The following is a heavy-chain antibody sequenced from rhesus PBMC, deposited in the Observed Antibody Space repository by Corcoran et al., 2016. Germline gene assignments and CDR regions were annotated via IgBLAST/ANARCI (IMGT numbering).Heavy chain of an antibody. CDR1: GFTFSSSA. D-gene: IGHD4-35*01. CDR2: IRSKSKNDET. Sequence: EVQLVESGGGLVQPGGSLSISCAASGFTFSSSAMHWVRQASGTVLEWVGRIRSKSKNDETGYAESVKGRFTISRYDSKNTAYLQMNSLKTEDTAVYYCTTDPGSYGNHFDYWGQGVLVTVSS. CDR3: TTDPGSYGNHFDY. J-gene: IGHJ4*01. V-gene: IGHV3-118*01.